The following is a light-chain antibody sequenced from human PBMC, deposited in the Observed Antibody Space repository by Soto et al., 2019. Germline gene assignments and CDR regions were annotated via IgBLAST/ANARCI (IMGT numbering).Light chain of an antibody. V-gene: IGLV2-23*02. CDR1: SSDVGSYNL. Sequence: QSVLTQPASVSGSPGQSITISCTGTSSDVGSYNLVSWYQQYPGKAPKLMIYEVTKWPSGVSNRFSGSKSGNTASLTISGLQAEDEADDYCCSYADSGTYVFGTGTKLTVL. CDR3: CSYADSGTYV. J-gene: IGLJ1*01. CDR2: EVT.